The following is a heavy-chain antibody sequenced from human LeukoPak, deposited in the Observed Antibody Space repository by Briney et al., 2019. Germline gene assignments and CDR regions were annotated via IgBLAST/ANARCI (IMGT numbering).Heavy chain of an antibody. CDR3: ARDRYSYGYWSDI. V-gene: IGHV1-18*01. J-gene: IGHJ3*02. CDR2: ISDYNGST. D-gene: IGHD5-18*01. CDR1: GYTFSICG. Sequence: GASVKVSCKASGYTFSICGISWMRQAPGQGLEWMGWISDYNGSTIYVQKFQGRVTMTTDTSTSTAYMELRSLRSDDTAVYYCARDRYSYGYWSDIWGQGTMVTVSS.